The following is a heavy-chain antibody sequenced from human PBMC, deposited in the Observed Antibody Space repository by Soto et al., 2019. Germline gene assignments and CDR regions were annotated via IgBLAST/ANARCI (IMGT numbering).Heavy chain of an antibody. CDR2: ISGNNGNT. J-gene: IGHJ4*02. Sequence: QVQLVQSGAEVKKPGASVKVSCKASGYTFTNHGISWVRQAPGQGLEWLGWISGNNGNTKYAQRLQGRVTMTTDTSTSTASMELRSLISDDTAVYYCARYVYPLAYYFDYWGQGTLVTVSS. CDR1: GYTFTNHG. D-gene: IGHD3-10*02. CDR3: ARYVYPLAYYFDY. V-gene: IGHV1-18*01.